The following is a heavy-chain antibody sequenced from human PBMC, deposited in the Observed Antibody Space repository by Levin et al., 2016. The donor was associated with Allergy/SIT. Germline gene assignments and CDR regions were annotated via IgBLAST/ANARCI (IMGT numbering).Heavy chain of an antibody. J-gene: IGHJ5*02. CDR1: GFTFSSYG. D-gene: IGHD2-15*01. CDR2: IWYDGSNK. Sequence: LSLTCAASGFTFSSYGMHWVRQAPGKGLEWVAVIWYDGSNKYYADSVKGRFTISRDNSKNTLYLQMNSLRAEDTAVYYCARGRCSGGSCYPGGWFDPWGQGTLVTVSS. CDR3: ARGRCSGGSCYPGGWFDP. V-gene: IGHV3-33*01.